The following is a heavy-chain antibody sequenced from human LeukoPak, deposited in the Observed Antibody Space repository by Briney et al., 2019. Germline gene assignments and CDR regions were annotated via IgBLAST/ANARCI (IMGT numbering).Heavy chain of an antibody. V-gene: IGHV4-4*09. CDR3: ARLIVGATYYFDY. D-gene: IGHD1-26*01. CDR1: GGSISSYY. Sequence: SETLSLTCTVSGGSISSYYWSWIRQPPGKVLEWIGYIYTSGSTNYNPSLKSRVTISVDTSKNQFSLKLSSVTAADTAVYYCARLIVGATYYFDYWGQGTLVTVSS. J-gene: IGHJ4*02. CDR2: IYTSGST.